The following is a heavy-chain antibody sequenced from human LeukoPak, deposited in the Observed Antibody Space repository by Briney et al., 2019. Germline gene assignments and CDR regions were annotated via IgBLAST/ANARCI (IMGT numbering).Heavy chain of an antibody. J-gene: IGHJ1*01. V-gene: IGHV3-23*01. Sequence: GSLRLSCAASGFTFHTYAMARVRQTPGKGLEWVSPISGARGGAYSAHSLKGRFTTSKDKANNTLYLQMNGLTSPATALYYFAKVRGVGRHIWFRPWDLWGQGALVTVFS. CDR2: ISGARGGA. CDR3: AKVRGVGRHIWFRPWDL. CDR1: GFTFHTYA. D-gene: IGHD3-10*01.